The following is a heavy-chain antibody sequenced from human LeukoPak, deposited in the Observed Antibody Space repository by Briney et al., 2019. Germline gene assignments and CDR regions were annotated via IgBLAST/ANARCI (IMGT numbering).Heavy chain of an antibody. CDR3: ARDLHGGNSFTSDWYSDL. V-gene: IGHV4-4*02. CDR1: GGSISISNSNW. D-gene: IGHD4-23*01. CDR2: IYHSGST. J-gene: IGHJ2*01. Sequence: NPSETLSLTCAVSGGSISISNSNWWSWVRQPPGKGLEWIGEIYHSGSTNYNPSLKSRVTISVDKSKNQFSLKLSSVTAADTAVYYCARDLHGGNSFTSDWYSDLWGRGTLVTVSS.